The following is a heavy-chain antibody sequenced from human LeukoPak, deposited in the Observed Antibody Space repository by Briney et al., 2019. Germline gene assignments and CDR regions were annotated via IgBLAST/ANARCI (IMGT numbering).Heavy chain of an antibody. CDR1: GFTFSSYD. CDR3: AKASRRHCGTTICYTLDY. Sequence: GGSLRLSCAASGFTFSSYDMSWVRQAPGKGQEWVSTISGSGGTTNFADSVKGRFTTSRENSKNTLYLQMNSLRAADTAKYYCAKASRRHCGTTICYTLDYWGQGTLVTVSS. D-gene: IGHD2-2*02. J-gene: IGHJ4*02. V-gene: IGHV3-23*01. CDR2: ISGSGGTT.